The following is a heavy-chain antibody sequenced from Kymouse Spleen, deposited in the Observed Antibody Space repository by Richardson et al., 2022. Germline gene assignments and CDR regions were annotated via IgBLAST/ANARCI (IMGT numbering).Heavy chain of an antibody. CDR2: IYYSGST. V-gene: IGHV4-39*01. CDR1: GGSISSSSYY. J-gene: IGHJ4*02. CDR3: ARLPWIQLWWGAFDY. D-gene: IGHD5-18,IGHD5-18*01. Sequence: QLQLQESGPGLVKPSETLSLTCTVSGGSISSSSYYWGWIRQPPGKGLEWIGSIYYSGSTYYNPSLKSRVTISVDTSKNQFSLKLSSVTAADTAVYYCARLPWIQLWWGAFDYWGQGTLVTVSS.